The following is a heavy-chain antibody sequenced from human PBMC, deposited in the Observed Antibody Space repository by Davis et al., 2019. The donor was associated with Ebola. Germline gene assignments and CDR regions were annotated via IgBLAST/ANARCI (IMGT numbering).Heavy chain of an antibody. CDR3: ARVGGVGIDSLDH. D-gene: IGHD1-26*01. CDR1: GGTFTSYP. Sequence: SVKVSCKASGGTFTSYPVSWVRQAPGQGLEWMGRIIPTLGITNYAQKFQGRVTISADKSTSTVYMDLSSLRSEDTAVYFCARVGGVGIDSLDHWGQGTLVTVSS. J-gene: IGHJ4*02. V-gene: IGHV1-69*04. CDR2: IIPTLGIT.